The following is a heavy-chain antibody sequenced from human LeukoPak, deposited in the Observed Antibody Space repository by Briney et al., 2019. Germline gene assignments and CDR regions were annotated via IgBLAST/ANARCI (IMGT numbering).Heavy chain of an antibody. D-gene: IGHD3-10*01. V-gene: IGHV3-21*01. CDR1: GFTFSSYS. J-gene: IGHJ4*02. Sequence: PGGSLRLSCAASGFTFSSYSMNWVRQAPGKGLEWVSSISSSSSYIYYADSMKGRFTISRDNAKNSLYLQMNSLRAEDTAVNYCARVVQNYGSGSFSLSYWGQGTLVTVSS. CDR3: ARVVQNYGSGSFSLSY. CDR2: ISSSSSYI.